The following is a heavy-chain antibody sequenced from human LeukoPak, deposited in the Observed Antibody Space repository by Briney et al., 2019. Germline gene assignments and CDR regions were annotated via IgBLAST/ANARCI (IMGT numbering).Heavy chain of an antibody. Sequence: GESLRISCKGSGYSFTSYWISWVRQMPGKGLEWMGRIDPSDSYTNYSPSFQGHVTISADKSISTAYLQWSSLKASDTAMYYCGRHALEIPGYSSSWEHFQHWGQGTLVTVSS. CDR2: IDPSDSYT. CDR1: GYSFTSYW. D-gene: IGHD6-13*01. V-gene: IGHV5-10-1*01. J-gene: IGHJ1*01. CDR3: GRHALEIPGYSSSWEHFQH.